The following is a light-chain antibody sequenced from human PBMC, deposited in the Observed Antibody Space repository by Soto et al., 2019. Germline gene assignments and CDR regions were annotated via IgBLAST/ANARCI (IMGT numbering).Light chain of an antibody. V-gene: IGKV3-15*01. CDR1: QSVSSN. Sequence: EIVMTQSPATLSVSPGERATLSCRASQSVSSNLAWYQQKPGQAPRLLIYGASTRATGIPARFSGSGSGTEFTLTISGLQSEDYAVYYCHQYNNWAPWTFGQGTKVEIK. CDR2: GAS. CDR3: HQYNNWAPWT. J-gene: IGKJ1*01.